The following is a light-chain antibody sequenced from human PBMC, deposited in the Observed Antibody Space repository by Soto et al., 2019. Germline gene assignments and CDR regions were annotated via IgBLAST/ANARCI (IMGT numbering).Light chain of an antibody. CDR1: SSDVGGYNY. Sequence: QSALTQPASVSGSPGQSITISCTGTSSDVGGYNYVSWYQQHPGKAPKLMIYDVSNRPSGVSNRFSGSKSGNTASLTISGLQAEDEADYYCSSDTSSSTLFGTGTKVTVL. CDR3: SSDTSSSTL. J-gene: IGLJ1*01. V-gene: IGLV2-14*01. CDR2: DVS.